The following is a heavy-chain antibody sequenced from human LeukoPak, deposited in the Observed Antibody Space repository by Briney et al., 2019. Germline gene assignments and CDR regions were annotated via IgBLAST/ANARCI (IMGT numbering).Heavy chain of an antibody. D-gene: IGHD3-3*01. CDR1: GFSFNNYW. J-gene: IGHJ6*03. CDR3: ARLYYDFWSGYHTYYYYYYMDV. Sequence: QSGGSLRLSCAASGFSFNNYWMHWVRQAPGKGLEWVANIKQDGSDKYYVDSVKGRFTISRDNAKNSLYLQMNSLRAEDTAVYYSARLYYDFWSGYHTYYYYYYMDVWGKGTTVTVSS. V-gene: IGHV3-7*01. CDR2: IKQDGSDK.